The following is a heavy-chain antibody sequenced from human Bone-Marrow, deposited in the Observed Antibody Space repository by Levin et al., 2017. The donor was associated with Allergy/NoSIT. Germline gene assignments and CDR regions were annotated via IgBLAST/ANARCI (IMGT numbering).Heavy chain of an antibody. D-gene: IGHD6-19*01. V-gene: IGHV1-8*01. CDR2: MNPYSGNT. J-gene: IGHJ3*01. Sequence: VASVKVSCKASGYTFTDYDINWVRQASGQGLEWMGWMNPYSGNTGYAQKFQGRVTMTRTTSIRAAYMELSSLRSEDTAVYYCARRYSSGWDKGAFDVWGQGTMVNVSS. CDR1: GYTFTDYD. CDR3: ARRYSSGWDKGAFDV.